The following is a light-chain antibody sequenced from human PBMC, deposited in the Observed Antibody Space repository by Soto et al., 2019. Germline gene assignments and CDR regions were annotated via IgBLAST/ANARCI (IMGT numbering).Light chain of an antibody. Sequence: EIVLTQSPGTLSLSPGERATLSCRASQSVTNNYLAWYQQKPGQAPRLLIYDASNRATGIPDRFSGSGSGTDFTLTISILEPEDFAVYYCQQCAHSPLTFGQGPKVEIK. V-gene: IGKV3-20*01. CDR2: DAS. J-gene: IGKJ1*01. CDR1: QSVTNNY. CDR3: QQCAHSPLT.